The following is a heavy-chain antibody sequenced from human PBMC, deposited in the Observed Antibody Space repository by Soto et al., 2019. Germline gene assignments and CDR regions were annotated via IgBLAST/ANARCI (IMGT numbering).Heavy chain of an antibody. CDR3: ARVNVGATFEHCYYGMDV. J-gene: IGHJ6*02. CDR1: GYTLTRYS. Sequence: ASVKVSCKASGYTLTRYSIHWVRQAPGQRLEWMGWINAGNGNTKFSQKFQGRVTITRDTSASTAYMELRGLRSEDTAVYYCARVNVGATFEHCYYGMDVWGQGTTVTVSS. V-gene: IGHV1-3*01. CDR2: INAGNGNT.